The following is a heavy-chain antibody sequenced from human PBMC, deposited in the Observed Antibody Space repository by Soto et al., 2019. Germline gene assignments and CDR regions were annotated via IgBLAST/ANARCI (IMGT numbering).Heavy chain of an antibody. J-gene: IGHJ3*02. CDR3: ARESCSGGSCYPTDDALDI. D-gene: IGHD2-15*01. V-gene: IGHV1-18*01. CDR1: GYTFTSYG. Sequence: ASVKVSCKASGYTFTSYGISWVRQAPGQGLEWMGWISAYNGNTNYAQKLQGRVTMTTDTSTSTAYMELRSLRSDDTAVYYCARESCSGGSCYPTDDALDIWGQGTMVTVSS. CDR2: ISAYNGNT.